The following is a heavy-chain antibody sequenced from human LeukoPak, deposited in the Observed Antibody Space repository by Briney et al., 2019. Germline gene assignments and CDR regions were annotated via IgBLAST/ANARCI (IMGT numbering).Heavy chain of an antibody. Sequence: SQTLSLTCAVSGGSISSAGYSWTWIRQPPGKGLEYIGYIYYSGSTYYNPSLKSRVTISLDTSKNQFSLKLSSVTAADTAVYYCARGGDSGGYEGRFDPWGQGTLVTASS. CDR2: IYYSGST. D-gene: IGHD3-22*01. CDR1: GGSISSAGYS. V-gene: IGHV4-30-4*07. CDR3: ARGGDSGGYEGRFDP. J-gene: IGHJ5*02.